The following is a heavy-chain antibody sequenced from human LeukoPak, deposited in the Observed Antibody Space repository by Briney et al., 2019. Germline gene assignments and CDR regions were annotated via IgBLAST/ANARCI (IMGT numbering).Heavy chain of an antibody. J-gene: IGHJ4*02. D-gene: IGHD2-2*01. CDR2: INPNSGGT. V-gene: IGHV1-2*02. Sequence: ASVKVSCKASGYTFTGYYMHWVRQAPGQGLEWMGWINPNSGGTNYAQKFQGRVTMTRDTSISTAYMELSRLRSDDTAVYYCARDIGGYCSSTSCYRGSDYWGQGTLVTVSS. CDR3: ARDIGGYCSSTSCYRGSDY. CDR1: GYTFTGYY.